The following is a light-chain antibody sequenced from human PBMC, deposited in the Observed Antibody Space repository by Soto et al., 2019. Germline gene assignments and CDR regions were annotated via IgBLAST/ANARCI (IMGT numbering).Light chain of an antibody. V-gene: IGLV1-51*01. CDR2: DNY. Sequence: QSVLAQPPSISAAPGQKVTISCSGSSSNIGGNYVSWYQHVPRTAPKLLIYDNYKRASGSPDRFSASKSGTSATLGITGLQTGYEADYYCGTWDSSLDAVVFGGGTKLTVL. CDR1: SSNIGGNY. J-gene: IGLJ2*01. CDR3: GTWDSSLDAVV.